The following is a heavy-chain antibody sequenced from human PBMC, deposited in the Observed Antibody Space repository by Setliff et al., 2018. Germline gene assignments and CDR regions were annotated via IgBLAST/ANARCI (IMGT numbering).Heavy chain of an antibody. J-gene: IGHJ4*02. CDR3: ARTLDYDSSGYYPLDY. CDR1: GFTFSTHS. V-gene: IGHV3-66*02. CDR2: IYSGGNT. D-gene: IGHD3-22*01. Sequence: PGGSLRLSCAASGFTFSTHSMNWVRQAPGKGLEWVSVIYSGGNTYYADSVKGRFTISRDNSKNTLDLQMNSLRVEDTAVYYCARTLDYDSSGYYPLDYWGQGTLVTVSS.